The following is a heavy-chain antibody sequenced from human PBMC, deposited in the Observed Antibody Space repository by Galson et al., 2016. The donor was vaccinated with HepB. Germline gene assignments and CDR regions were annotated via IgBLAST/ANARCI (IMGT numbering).Heavy chain of an antibody. Sequence: ETLSLTCTVSDGSISSSSYYWAWIRQPPGKGLEWIGSIHYSGSTFYNPSLESRVTISVDTSQNQFSLKVSSVTAADTAVYYCASRVTGIVMVTSYWYFDLWGRGTLVTVSS. J-gene: IGHJ2*01. V-gene: IGHV4-39*01. CDR3: ASRVTGIVMVTSYWYFDL. CDR2: IHYSGST. D-gene: IGHD3-22*01. CDR1: DGSISSSSYY.